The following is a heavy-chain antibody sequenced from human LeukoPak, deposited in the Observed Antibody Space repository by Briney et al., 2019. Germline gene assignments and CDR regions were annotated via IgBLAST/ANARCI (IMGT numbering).Heavy chain of an antibody. CDR1: GFTFSSYA. J-gene: IGHJ3*02. CDR3: AREYYDSSGYSHDAFDI. V-gene: IGHV3-23*01. Sequence: GGSLRLSCAASGFTFSSYAMSWVRQAPGKGLEWVSAISGSGGSTYYADSAKGRFTISRDNAKNSLYLQMNSLRVEDTAVYYCAREYYDSSGYSHDAFDIWGQGTVVTVS. CDR2: ISGSGGST. D-gene: IGHD3-22*01.